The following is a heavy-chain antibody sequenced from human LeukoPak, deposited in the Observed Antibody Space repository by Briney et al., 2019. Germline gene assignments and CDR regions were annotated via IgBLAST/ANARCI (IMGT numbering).Heavy chain of an antibody. J-gene: IGHJ1*01. CDR3: AMGATGEYLQF. CDR1: GFTVINNY. Sequence: AGGSPRLSCAASGFTVINNYLTWVRQAPGKGLEWVSDIYSGGRTHFADSVKGRFTISRDSSKNTLYLQMNSLRAEDTAVYYCAMGATGEYLQFWGQGTLVTVSS. CDR2: IYSGGRT. D-gene: IGHD1-26*01. V-gene: IGHV3-53*01.